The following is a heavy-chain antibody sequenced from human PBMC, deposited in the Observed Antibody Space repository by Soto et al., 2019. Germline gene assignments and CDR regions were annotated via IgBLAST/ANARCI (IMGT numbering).Heavy chain of an antibody. J-gene: IGHJ4*02. CDR2: LQTDGSHP. Sequence: GGSLRLSCVTSRFTFVYYWMHWVRQAPGEGLMWVSRLQTDGSHPDYADSVKGRFTISRDNAKNTLYLQMNNLRAEDTAVYYCARGGDPDYWGKGTLVTVSS. CDR3: ARGGDPDY. V-gene: IGHV3-74*01. D-gene: IGHD2-21*02. CDR1: RFTFVYYW.